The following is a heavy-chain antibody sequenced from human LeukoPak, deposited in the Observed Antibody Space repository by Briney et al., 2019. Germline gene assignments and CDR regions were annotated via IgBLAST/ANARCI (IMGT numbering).Heavy chain of an antibody. CDR3: ARAPTFYDSSGYYAYYYYYMDV. J-gene: IGHJ6*03. CDR1: GFTFSSYG. CDR2: IWYDGSNK. D-gene: IGHD3-22*01. V-gene: IGHV3-33*01. Sequence: PGRSLRLSCAASGFTFSSYGMHWVRQAPGKGLEWVAVIWYDGSNKYYADSVKGRFTISRDNSKNTLYLQMNSLGAEDTAVYYCARAPTFYDSSGYYAYYYYYMDVWGKGTTVTVSS.